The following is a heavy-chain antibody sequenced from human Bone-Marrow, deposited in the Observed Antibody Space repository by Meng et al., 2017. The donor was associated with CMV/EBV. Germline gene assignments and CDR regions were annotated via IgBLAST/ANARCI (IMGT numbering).Heavy chain of an antibody. CDR2: ISSSSSYI. CDR3: ASPYCSSTSCYHYYYGMDV. CDR1: GFTFSSYS. J-gene: IGHJ6*02. V-gene: IGHV3-21*01. Sequence: GESLKISCAASGFTFSSYSMNWVRQAPGKGLEWVSSISSSSSYIYYADSVKGRFTISRDNAKKSLYLQMNSLRAEDTAVYYCASPYCSSTSCYHYYYGMDVWGQGTTVTVSS. D-gene: IGHD2-2*01.